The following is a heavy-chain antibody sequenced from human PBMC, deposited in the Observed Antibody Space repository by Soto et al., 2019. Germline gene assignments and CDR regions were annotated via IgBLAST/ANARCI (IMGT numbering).Heavy chain of an antibody. V-gene: IGHV4-34*01. Sequence: LSLTCAVYGGSFSGYYWSWIRQPPGKGLEWKGEINHSGSTNYNPSLKSRVTISVDTSKNLFSLKLSSVTAADTAVYYCARGRLWFGGVMDVGDDYWGHGTLVTVSS. D-gene: IGHD3-16*01. CDR1: GGSFSGYY. J-gene: IGHJ4*01. CDR2: INHSGST. CDR3: ARGRLWFGGVMDVGDDY.